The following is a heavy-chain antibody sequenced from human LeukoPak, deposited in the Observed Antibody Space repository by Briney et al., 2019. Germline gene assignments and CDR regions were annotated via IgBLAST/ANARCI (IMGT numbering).Heavy chain of an antibody. CDR2: FDPEDGET. Sequence: ASVTVSCKVSGYTLTELSMHWVRQAPGKGLEWMGGFDPEDGETIYAQKLQGRVTMTRDMSTSTDYMELSSLRSEDTAIYYCARDNSVGDNAWWFDPWGQGTLVTVSS. CDR1: GYTLTELS. J-gene: IGHJ5*02. CDR3: ARDNSVGDNAWWFDP. D-gene: IGHD1-26*01. V-gene: IGHV1-24*01.